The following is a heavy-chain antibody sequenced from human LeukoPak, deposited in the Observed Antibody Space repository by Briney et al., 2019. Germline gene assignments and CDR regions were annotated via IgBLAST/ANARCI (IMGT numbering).Heavy chain of an antibody. D-gene: IGHD3-22*01. CDR2: IYYSGST. V-gene: IGHV4-39*01. CDR1: GGSISSSSYS. CDR3: ARFRVPITMIVVVMTDNFDY. J-gene: IGHJ4*02. Sequence: SETLSLTCTVSGGSISSSSYSWGWIRQPPGKGLEWIGSIYYSGSTYYNPSLKSRVTISVDTSKNQFSLKLSSVTAADTAVYYCARFRVPITMIVVVMTDNFDYWGQGTLVTVSS.